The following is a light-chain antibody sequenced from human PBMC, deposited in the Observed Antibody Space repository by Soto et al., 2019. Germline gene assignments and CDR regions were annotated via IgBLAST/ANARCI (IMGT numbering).Light chain of an antibody. CDR3: QQSFITPPLT. J-gene: IGKJ4*01. V-gene: IGKV1-39*01. CDR2: GAS. CDR1: QSISTY. Sequence: DIQMTQSPSSVTASIGDIMNSTCRASQSISTYLNWYQQKPGKAPKLLIYGASTLQNGVPSRFSGSGSATDYTLTISGRQPEDFATYYCQQSFITPPLTFGGGTKVEMK.